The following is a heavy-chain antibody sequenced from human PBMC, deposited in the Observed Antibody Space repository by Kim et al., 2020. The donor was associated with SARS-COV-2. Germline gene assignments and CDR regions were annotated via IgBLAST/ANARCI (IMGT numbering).Heavy chain of an antibody. CDR2: ISYDGSNE. V-gene: IGHV3-30*18. CDR3: AKAQKGRPWFGAMDV. D-gene: IGHD3-10*01. CDR1: GFNFNVYG. Sequence: GGSLRLSCAASGFNFNVYGMYWIRQTPGKGLEWVAVISYDGSNEYYTDSVKGRFTISRDNSKNTLSLQMNSLRVEDTAVYYCAKAQKGRPWFGAMDVWGQGTTVIVSS. J-gene: IGHJ6*02.